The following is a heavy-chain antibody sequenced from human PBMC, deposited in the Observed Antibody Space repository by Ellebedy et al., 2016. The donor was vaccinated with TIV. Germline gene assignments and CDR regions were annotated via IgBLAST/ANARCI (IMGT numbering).Heavy chain of an antibody. Sequence: AASVKVSCKASGGTFISYAISSLRQVPGHGLEWMGWNNPYTGNTNYAQKLQGRVTMTTDTSTSTAYMELRSLRSDDTAVYYCARVPGVRGSETYSYYYYGMDVWGQGTTVTVSS. V-gene: IGHV1-18*01. D-gene: IGHD2-15*01. CDR1: GGTFISYA. CDR2: NNPYTGNT. J-gene: IGHJ6*02. CDR3: ARVPGVRGSETYSYYYYGMDV.